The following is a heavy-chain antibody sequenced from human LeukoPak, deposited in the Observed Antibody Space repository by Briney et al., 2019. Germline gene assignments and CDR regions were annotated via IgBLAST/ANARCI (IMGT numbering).Heavy chain of an antibody. Sequence: ASVKVSCKASGGTFSSYAISWVRQAPGQGLEWMGGIIPIFGTANYAQKFQGRVTITADESTSTAYMELSSLRSEDTAVYYCAAHYDFWSGYYRTFDYWGQGTLVTVSS. CDR3: AAHYDFWSGYYRTFDY. J-gene: IGHJ4*02. D-gene: IGHD3-3*01. CDR2: IIPIFGTA. V-gene: IGHV1-69*01. CDR1: GGTFSSYA.